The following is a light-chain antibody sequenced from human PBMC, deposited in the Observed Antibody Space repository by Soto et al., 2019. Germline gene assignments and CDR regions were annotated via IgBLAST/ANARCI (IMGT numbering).Light chain of an antibody. J-gene: IGKJ4*01. CDR1: QSVLYSSNNKNY. CDR3: QQYYSTPLS. Sequence: DIVMTQSPDSMAVSLGERATINCKSSQSVLYSSNNKNYLAWYQQKPGQPPKLLIYWTYNRESGVPDRFSGSGSETDFTLTISILQAEDVAVYYCQQYYSTPLSFGGGTKVEIK. CDR2: WTY. V-gene: IGKV4-1*01.